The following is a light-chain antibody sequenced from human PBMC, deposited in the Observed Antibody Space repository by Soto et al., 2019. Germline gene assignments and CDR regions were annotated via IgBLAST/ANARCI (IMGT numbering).Light chain of an antibody. CDR3: QQYNNWPFT. CDR2: GEY. V-gene: IGKV3-15*01. Sequence: EIVMTQSPATLSVSPGERATLSGRASQSVSSNLAWYQQKPGQAPRLLIYGEYTRATGIPASFIGNGSGTEFTLTASSLQPEDFAVYYCQQYNNWPFTFGPGTKVDI. J-gene: IGKJ3*01. CDR1: QSVSSN.